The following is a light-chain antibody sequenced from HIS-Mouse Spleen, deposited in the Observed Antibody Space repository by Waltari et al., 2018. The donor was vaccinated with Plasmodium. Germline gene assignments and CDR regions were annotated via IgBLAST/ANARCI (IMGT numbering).Light chain of an antibody. CDR1: QDIRNS. Sequence: DIQMNQSPSSLSASVGDRVTITCQASQDIRNSLNWYQQKPGKAPKLLIYDASNLETGVPSRFSGSGSGTDFTFTISSLQPEDIATYYCQQYDNLPYTFGQGTKLEIK. V-gene: IGKV1-33*01. CDR3: QQYDNLPYT. J-gene: IGKJ2*01. CDR2: DAS.